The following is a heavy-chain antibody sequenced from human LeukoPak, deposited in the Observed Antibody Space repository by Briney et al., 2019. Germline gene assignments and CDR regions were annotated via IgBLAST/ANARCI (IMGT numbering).Heavy chain of an antibody. V-gene: IGHV5-51*01. CDR2: IYLSDSDT. J-gene: IGHJ4*02. Sequence: GESLKISCQGSGYNTSYWIAWVRQMPGKGLQWMGTIYLSDSDTRYSPSFQAQVTISADKSISTAYLQWNSLKASDTAIYYCASHINYGTLNYWGQGTLVTVSS. D-gene: IGHD4-11*01. CDR1: GYNTSYW. CDR3: ASHINYGTLNY.